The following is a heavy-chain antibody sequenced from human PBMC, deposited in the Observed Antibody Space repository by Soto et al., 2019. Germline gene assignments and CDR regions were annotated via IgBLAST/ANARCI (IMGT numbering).Heavy chain of an antibody. CDR3: AGVPRGWPQLPSYVMSV. V-gene: IGHV1-69*13. D-gene: IGHD6-13*01. CDR1: GGTFSSYA. CDR2: TIPIFGTA. J-gene: IGHJ6*02. Sequence: ASVKVSCKASGGTFSSYAISWVRQAPGQGLEWMGGTIPIFGTANYAQKFQGRVTITADESTSTAYMELSSLRSEDTAVYYCAGVPRGWPQLPSYVMSVWGQGTTVTVSS.